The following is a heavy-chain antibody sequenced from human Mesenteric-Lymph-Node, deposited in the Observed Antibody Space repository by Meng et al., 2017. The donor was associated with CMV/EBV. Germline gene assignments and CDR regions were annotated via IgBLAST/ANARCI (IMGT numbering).Heavy chain of an antibody. CDR1: GFTFGSYR. J-gene: IGHJ4*02. Sequence: GGSLRLSCAASGFTFGSYRMHWVRQAPGKGLVWVSHMSSDGSTTNYAGSVKGRFTIPRDNAKNTLYLQMNSLRDEDTAVYFCARVREAYSNLDYFDYWGQGTLVTVSS. CDR3: ARVREAYSNLDYFDY. V-gene: IGHV3-74*01. CDR2: MSSDGSTT. D-gene: IGHD4-11*01.